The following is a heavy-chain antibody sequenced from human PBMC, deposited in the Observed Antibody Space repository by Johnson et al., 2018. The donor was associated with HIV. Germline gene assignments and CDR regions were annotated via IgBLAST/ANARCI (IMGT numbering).Heavy chain of an antibody. J-gene: IGHJ3*02. CDR3: ARDEYDRGDGASDI. Sequence: VQLVESVGGLAKPRESLRLSRAASGLTFSTVWTSWVRQAPGKVPDWLSVVSSGGTSYYADSETGRFTVSRDNSKNTLYLLMNSLRPEDTAVYSCARDEYDRGDGASDIWGQGTMVTVSS. CDR2: VSSGGTS. D-gene: IGHD5-24*01. CDR1: GLTFSTVW. V-gene: IGHV3-66*02.